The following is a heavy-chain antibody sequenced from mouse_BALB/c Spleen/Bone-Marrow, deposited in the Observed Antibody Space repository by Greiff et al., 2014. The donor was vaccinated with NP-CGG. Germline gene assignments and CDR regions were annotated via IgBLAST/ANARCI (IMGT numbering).Heavy chain of an antibody. Sequence: LVKTGASVKISCKASGYSFTGYYMHWVKQSHGKSLEWIGYISCYNGATSYNQKFKGKATFTVDTSSSTAYMQFNSLTSKDSAVYYCARSCGAYGYDGRYYFDYWGQGTTLTVSS. CDR3: ARSCGAYGYDGRYYFDY. J-gene: IGHJ2*01. V-gene: IGHV1S34*01. CDR2: ISCYNGAT. D-gene: IGHD2-2*01. CDR1: GYSFTGYY.